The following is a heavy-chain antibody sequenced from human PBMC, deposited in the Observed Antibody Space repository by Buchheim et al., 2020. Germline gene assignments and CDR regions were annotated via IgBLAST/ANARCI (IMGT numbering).Heavy chain of an antibody. J-gene: IGHJ4*02. CDR3: ARGNWKTDD. CDR2: IYYRGTT. CDR1: GDSISNGGYY. V-gene: IGHV4-31*03. Sequence: QVQLQGSGPGLVKPSQTLSLTCTVSGDSISNGGYYWSWIRQLPGKGLEWIAYIYYRGTTYYNPSLKGRVNISLDVPQNQFSLQLSSVSAADTAVYYCARGNWKTDDWGQGTL. D-gene: IGHD1-1*01.